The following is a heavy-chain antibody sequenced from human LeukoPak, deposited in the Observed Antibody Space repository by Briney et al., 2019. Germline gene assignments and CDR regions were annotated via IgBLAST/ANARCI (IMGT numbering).Heavy chain of an antibody. D-gene: IGHD3-3*01. CDR1: GYTFTSYY. CDR3: ARDGAGSIFGVVIELGYYFDY. CDR2: INPSGGST. J-gene: IGHJ4*02. Sequence: ASVKVSCKASGYTFTSYYMHWVRQAPGQGLEWMGLINPSGGSTSYAQKFQGRVTMTRDTSTSTVYMELSSLRSENTAVYYCARDGAGSIFGVVIELGYYFDYWGQGTLVTVSS. V-gene: IGHV1-46*01.